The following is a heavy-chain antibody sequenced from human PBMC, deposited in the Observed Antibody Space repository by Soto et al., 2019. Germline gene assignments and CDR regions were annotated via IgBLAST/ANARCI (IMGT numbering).Heavy chain of an antibody. CDR3: ARDLGPQWLSFDYYGMDV. CDR2: TYYRSKWYN. V-gene: IGHV6-1*01. J-gene: IGHJ6*02. CDR1: GDSVSSNSAA. D-gene: IGHD6-19*01. Sequence: SQTLSLTCAISGDSVSSNSAAWNWIRQSPSRGLEWLGRTYYRSKWYNDYAVSVKSRITINPDTSKNQFSLQLNSVTPEDTAVYYCARDLGPQWLSFDYYGMDVCGQGTTGTVSS.